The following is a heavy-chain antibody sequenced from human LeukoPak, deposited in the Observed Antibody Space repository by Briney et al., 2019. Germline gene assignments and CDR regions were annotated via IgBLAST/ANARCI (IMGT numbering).Heavy chain of an antibody. D-gene: IGHD5-18*01. CDR1: GFTVSSNY. CDR2: IYSGGTT. V-gene: IGHV3-53*01. Sequence: GGSLRLSCAASGFTVSSNYMNWVRQAPGKGLEWVSIIYSGGTTYYAESVKGRFTISRDNSKNTLYLQMNSLRAEDTAVYYCAKMWGIQLWLEFDYWGQGTLVTVSS. CDR3: AKMWGIQLWLEFDY. J-gene: IGHJ4*02.